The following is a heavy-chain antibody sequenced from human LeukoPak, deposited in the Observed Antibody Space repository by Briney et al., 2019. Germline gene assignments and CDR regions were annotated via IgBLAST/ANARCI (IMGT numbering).Heavy chain of an antibody. D-gene: IGHD6-13*01. CDR2: IYYSGST. Sequence: SETLSLTCTVSGGSISSSSYYWGWIRQPPGKGLEWIGSIYYSGSTYYNPSLKSRVTISVDTSKNQFSLKLSSVTAADTAVYYCARAGTGYYYYVDVWGKGTTVTVSS. CDR1: GGSISSSSYY. V-gene: IGHV4-39*07. CDR3: ARAGTGYYYYVDV. J-gene: IGHJ6*03.